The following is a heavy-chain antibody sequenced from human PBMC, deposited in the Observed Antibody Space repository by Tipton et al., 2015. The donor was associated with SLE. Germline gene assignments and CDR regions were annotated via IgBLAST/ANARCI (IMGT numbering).Heavy chain of an antibody. D-gene: IGHD3-10*01. CDR2: ISYDGSNK. J-gene: IGHJ4*02. V-gene: IGHV3-30*18. Sequence: SLRLSCAASGFTFSSYGMHWVRQAPGKGLEWVAVISYDGSNKYYADSVKGRFTISRDNSKNTLYLQMNSLRAEDTAVYYCAKDAKVRGVIGYWDQGTLVTVSS. CDR3: AKDAKVRGVIGY. CDR1: GFTFSSYG.